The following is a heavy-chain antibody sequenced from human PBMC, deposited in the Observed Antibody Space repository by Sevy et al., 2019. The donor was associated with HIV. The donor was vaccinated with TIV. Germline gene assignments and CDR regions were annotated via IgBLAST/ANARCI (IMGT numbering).Heavy chain of an antibody. J-gene: IGHJ4*02. D-gene: IGHD1-7*01. V-gene: IGHV1-18*01. CDR2: ISAYNGNT. CDR3: ARDGRITGPTHFDY. Sequence: ASVKVSCKASGYTFTSYGISWVRQAPGQGLEWMGWISAYNGNTNYAQKLQGRVTMTTDPSTGTAYMELRSLGSDDTAVYYCARDGRITGPTHFDYWGQGTLVTVSS. CDR1: GYTFTSYG.